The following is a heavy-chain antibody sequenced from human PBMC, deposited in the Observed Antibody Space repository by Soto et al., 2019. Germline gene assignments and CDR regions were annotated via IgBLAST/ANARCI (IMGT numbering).Heavy chain of an antibody. J-gene: IGHJ4*02. V-gene: IGHV4-59*11. Sequence: QVQLQESGPGLVKPSETLSLTCSVSGVSTSNHYWTWIRKPPGLGPEWIGCIYYRGTTNYNDSFNSRVTMAVDTSKNQLSPTLSPVTTADTAAYYCARGGGSPDHAHEFDYWGPGILVTVSS. D-gene: IGHD2-2*01. CDR2: IYYRGTT. CDR3: ARGGGSPDHAHEFDY. CDR1: GVSTSNHY.